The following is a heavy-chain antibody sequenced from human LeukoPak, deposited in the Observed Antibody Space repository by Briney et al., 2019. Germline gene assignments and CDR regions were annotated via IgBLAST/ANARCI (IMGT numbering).Heavy chain of an antibody. J-gene: IGHJ6*03. CDR1: GGSISSYY. D-gene: IGHD6-13*01. CDR3: ARGIIAAAGYYYFYYMDV. CDR2: IYYLGST. V-gene: IGHV4-59*01. Sequence: SETLSLTCTVSGGSISSYYWSWIRQPPAKRLEWIGYIYYLGSTNYNPSLTRRVTISVDTSKNQFSLKLSSVTAADTAVEYCARGIIAAAGYYYFYYMDVWGKGTTVTVSS.